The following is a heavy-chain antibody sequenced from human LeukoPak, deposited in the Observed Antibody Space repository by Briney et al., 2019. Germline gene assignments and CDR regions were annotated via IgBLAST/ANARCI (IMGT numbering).Heavy chain of an antibody. J-gene: IGHJ3*02. CDR1: GGSLNNYH. D-gene: IGHD2-15*01. Sequence: PSETLSLTCTVSGGSLNNYHWSWIRQPAGKGLEWVGRIYTRGSTNYNPSLKSRVTMSVDTSKNQFSLKLSSVTAADTAVYYCARGRYCSADICSGGDAFDIWGQGTMVSVSS. CDR2: IYTRGST. CDR3: ARGRYCSADICSGGDAFDI. V-gene: IGHV4-4*07.